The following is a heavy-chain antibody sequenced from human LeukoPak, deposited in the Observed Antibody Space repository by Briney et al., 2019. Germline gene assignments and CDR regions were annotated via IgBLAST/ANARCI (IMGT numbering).Heavy chain of an antibody. CDR3: ARGSPASGRFPFNY. CDR2: ISPNSGDT. Sequence: ASVKVSCKASGYTFTDYYMHWVRQAPGQGLEWMGWISPNSGDTKYAQNFQGEVTMTRDTSISTAYMELNNLNSDDTAVYYCARGSPASGRFPFNYWGRGTLVTVSS. V-gene: IGHV1-2*02. J-gene: IGHJ4*02. D-gene: IGHD6-19*01. CDR1: GYTFTDYY.